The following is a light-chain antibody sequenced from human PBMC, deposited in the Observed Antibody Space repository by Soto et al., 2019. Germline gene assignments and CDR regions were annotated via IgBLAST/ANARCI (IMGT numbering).Light chain of an antibody. J-gene: IGKJ2*01. Sequence: DIVMTQSPLSLPVTPGEPASISCRSSQSLLHSNGYNYLDWYLQKPGQSPQLLIYLGSNRASGVPDRLSGSGSGTDFTMKISRVEAEDVGFYYCLQALQAPYTFGQGTKLEIK. CDR3: LQALQAPYT. V-gene: IGKV2-28*01. CDR1: QSLLHSNGYNY. CDR2: LGS.